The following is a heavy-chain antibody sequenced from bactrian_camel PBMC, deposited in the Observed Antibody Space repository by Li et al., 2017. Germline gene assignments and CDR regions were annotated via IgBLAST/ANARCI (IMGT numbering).Heavy chain of an antibody. D-gene: IGHD6*01. CDR2: IYVGGST. V-gene: IGHV3S67*01. Sequence: VQLVESGGGSALAGGSLRLSCAASGFTYSRYSMGWFRHVHGKEREDVAVIYVGGSTYYDDSVKGRFTISRDNAKSMLYLQMNNLKPEDTAMYYCAAVRYGVTWYPLCRARSADFGYWGQGTQVTVS. J-gene: IGHJ6*01. CDR1: GFTYSRYS. CDR3: AAVRYGVTWYPLCRARSADFGY.